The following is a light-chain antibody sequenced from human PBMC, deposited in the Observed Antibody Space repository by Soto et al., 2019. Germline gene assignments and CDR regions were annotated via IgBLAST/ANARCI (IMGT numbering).Light chain of an antibody. J-gene: IGLJ3*02. CDR2: RNN. CDR1: FSNIGSNF. Sequence: QSVLTQPPSASGTPGQTVTISCSGRFSNIGSNFIYWYQQLPGTAPKLLIYRNNERPSGVPDRFSASKSGTSASLAISGLRSEDEADYHCAAWDDSLSGVLFGGGTKLTVL. CDR3: AAWDDSLSGVL. V-gene: IGLV1-47*01.